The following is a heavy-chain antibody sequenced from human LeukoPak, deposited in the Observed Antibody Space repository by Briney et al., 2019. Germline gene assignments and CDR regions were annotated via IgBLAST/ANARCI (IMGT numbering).Heavy chain of an antibody. CDR2: IYTTGST. D-gene: IGHD3-10*01. CDR3: ARAYGSGSYYTDY. Sequence: SETLSLTCTVSGASMNSGSYYWTWIRQPAGKGLEWIGRIYTTGSTNYNPSLKSRVTISIDMSKNQFSLKLSSVTAADTAVYYCARAYGSGSYYTDYWGQGTLVTVSS. CDR1: GASMNSGSYY. J-gene: IGHJ4*02. V-gene: IGHV4-61*02.